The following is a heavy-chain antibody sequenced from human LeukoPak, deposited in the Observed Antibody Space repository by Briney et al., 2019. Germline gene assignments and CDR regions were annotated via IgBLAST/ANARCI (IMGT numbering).Heavy chain of an antibody. CDR3: AREAHYYGSGPGDY. V-gene: IGHV4-38-2*02. Sequence: SETLSVNCTVSGYSISSGYYWGWIRQPPGKGLEWIGSIYHSGSTYYNPSLKSRVTISVDTSKNQFSLKLSSVTAADTAVYYCAREAHYYGSGPGDYWGQGTLVTVSS. J-gene: IGHJ4*02. CDR1: GYSISSGYY. D-gene: IGHD3-10*01. CDR2: IYHSGST.